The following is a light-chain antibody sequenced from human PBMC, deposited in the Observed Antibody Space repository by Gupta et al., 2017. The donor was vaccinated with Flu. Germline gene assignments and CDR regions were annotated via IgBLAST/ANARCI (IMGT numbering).Light chain of an antibody. CDR1: QNGLHDSNNRNY. J-gene: IGKJ1*01. Sequence: DFVMTQSPDSLAVSLGERATINCKSSQNGLHDSNNRNYLSWYQQKPGQPPKLLIYWASTREAGVPARYSGRGYGTDFTLTISSRQAEDVAVYCCQQEDKFPRTFGRGTKVEIK. CDR2: WAS. CDR3: QQEDKFPRT. V-gene: IGKV4-1*01.